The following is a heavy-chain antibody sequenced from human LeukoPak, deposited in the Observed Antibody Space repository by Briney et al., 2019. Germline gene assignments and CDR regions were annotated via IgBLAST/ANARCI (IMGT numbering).Heavy chain of an antibody. CDR1: GFTFSSYG. Sequence: GGSLRLSCAASGFTFSSYGMSWVRQAPGKGLEWVSAISGSGGSTYYADSVKGRFTISRDNSKNTLYLQMNSLRAEDTAVYYCARQHSSSWWYFDYWGQGTLVTVSS. V-gene: IGHV3-23*01. J-gene: IGHJ4*02. D-gene: IGHD6-13*01. CDR2: ISGSGGST. CDR3: ARQHSSSWWYFDY.